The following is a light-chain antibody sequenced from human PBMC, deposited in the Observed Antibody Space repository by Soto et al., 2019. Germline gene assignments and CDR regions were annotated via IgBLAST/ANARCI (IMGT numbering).Light chain of an antibody. CDR2: GAS. V-gene: IGKV3-20*01. J-gene: IGKJ1*01. CDR1: QSVNSRY. Sequence: EIVLTQSPGTLSLSPGERATLSCRASQSVNSRYLAWYQQIPGQAPRLLIYGASSRATGVPDRFSGSGSGTDFTLTISRLEPEDFAVYYCEQYDSSRWTFGHGTKVEIK. CDR3: EQYDSSRWT.